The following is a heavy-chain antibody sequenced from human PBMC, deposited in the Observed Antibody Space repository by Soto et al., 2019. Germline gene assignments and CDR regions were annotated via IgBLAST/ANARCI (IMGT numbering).Heavy chain of an antibody. D-gene: IGHD3-10*01. J-gene: IGHJ5*02. CDR2: ISYDGSEK. V-gene: IGHV3-30-3*01. Sequence: QVQLVESGGGVVQPGRSLRLSCAASGFTFSRYAMHWARQAPGKGLEWVTVISYDGSEKYYVASVKGRFTSSRDNSRNEVYLQMNSLSGEDTAVYYCARGYYYGGLDPWGQGTLVTVSA. CDR3: ARGYYYGGLDP. CDR1: GFTFSRYA.